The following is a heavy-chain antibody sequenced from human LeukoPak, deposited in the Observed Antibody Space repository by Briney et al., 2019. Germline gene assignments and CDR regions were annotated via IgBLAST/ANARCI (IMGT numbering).Heavy chain of an antibody. CDR2: ISGSGGST. D-gene: IGHD5-24*01. V-gene: IGHV3-23*01. CDR3: AKDRLVRRWLQLVLDY. CDR1: GFTFSSYA. Sequence: SGGSLRLSCAASGFTFSSYAMSWVRQAPGKGLEWVSAISGSGGSTYYADSVKGRFTISRDNSKNTLYLQMNSLRAEDTAVYYCAKDRLVRRWLQLVLDYWGQGTLATVSS. J-gene: IGHJ4*02.